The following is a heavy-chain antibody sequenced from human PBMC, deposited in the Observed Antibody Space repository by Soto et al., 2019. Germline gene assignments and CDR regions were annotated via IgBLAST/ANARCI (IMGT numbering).Heavy chain of an antibody. CDR3: ASPCSSPSGYEGYYYYYYGIDV. CDR1: GYTFTSYY. Sequence: ASVKVSCKASGYTFTSYYMHWVRQAPGQGLEWMGIINPSGGSTSYAQKFQGRVTMTRDTSTSTVYMELSSLRSEDTAVYYCASPCSSPSGYEGYYYYYYGIDVWGQGTTVTVSS. CDR2: INPSGGST. D-gene: IGHD2-2*01. V-gene: IGHV1-46*01. J-gene: IGHJ6*02.